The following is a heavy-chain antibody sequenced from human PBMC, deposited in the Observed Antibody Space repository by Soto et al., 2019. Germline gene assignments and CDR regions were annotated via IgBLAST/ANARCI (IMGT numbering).Heavy chain of an antibody. V-gene: IGHV3-23*01. CDR2: ISGSGGST. CDR3: PKGQGPYYDSSRYRTAISPPHYCYYYGMDG. J-gene: IGHJ6*02. Sequence: GGSLRLSCAASGFTFSSYARSWVRQAPGKGLEWVSAISGSGGSTYYADSVKGRFTISRDNSKNTLYLQMNSLRAEDTGVYYCPKGQGPYYDSSRYRTAISPPHYCYYYGMDGWGQGTTGTASS. CDR1: GFTFSSYA. D-gene: IGHD3-22*01.